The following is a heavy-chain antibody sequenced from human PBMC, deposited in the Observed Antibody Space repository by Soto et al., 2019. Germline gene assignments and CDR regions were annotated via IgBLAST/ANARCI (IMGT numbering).Heavy chain of an antibody. J-gene: IGHJ3*02. V-gene: IGHV3-23*01. CDR2: ISGSGGST. CDR1: GFTFSSYA. CDR3: AKDNVEQWLVGAFDI. Sequence: PGGSLRLSCAASGFTFSSYAMSWVRQAPGEGLEWVSAISGSGGSTYYADSVKGRFTISRDNSKNTLYLQMNSLRAEDTAVYYCAKDNVEQWLVGAFDIWGQGTMVTVSS. D-gene: IGHD6-19*01.